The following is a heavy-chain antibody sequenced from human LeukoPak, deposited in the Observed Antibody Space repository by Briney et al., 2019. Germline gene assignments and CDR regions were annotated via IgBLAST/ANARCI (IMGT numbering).Heavy chain of an antibody. Sequence: GGSLRLSCAASGFTFNDYYMSWIRQAPGKGLEWLSYVNIGGTNTHYADSVKGRFTISRDNAKKSLYLQMNSLRVEDTAVYYCARERWYSLDYWGQGTLVTVSS. V-gene: IGHV3-11*04. CDR2: VNIGGTNT. J-gene: IGHJ4*02. CDR3: ARERWYSLDY. CDR1: GFTFNDYY. D-gene: IGHD4-23*01.